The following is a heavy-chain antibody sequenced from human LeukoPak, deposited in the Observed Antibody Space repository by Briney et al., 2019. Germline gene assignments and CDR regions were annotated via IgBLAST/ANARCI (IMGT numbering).Heavy chain of an antibody. Sequence: GGSLRLSCAASGFTFYSYWMSWVRQAPGKGLEWVANIKRDGSEKFYVDSVKGRFTISRDNAKNSLYLQMNSLRAEDTAVYYCARKHGQDYYGSGRGAFDIWGQGTMVTVSS. CDR1: GFTFYSYW. CDR3: ARKHGQDYYGSGRGAFDI. J-gene: IGHJ3*02. CDR2: IKRDGSEK. D-gene: IGHD3-10*01. V-gene: IGHV3-7*01.